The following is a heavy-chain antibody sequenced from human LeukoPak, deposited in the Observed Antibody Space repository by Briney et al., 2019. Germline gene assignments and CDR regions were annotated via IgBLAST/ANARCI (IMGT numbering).Heavy chain of an antibody. CDR3: ARAGGYSYAFLPDY. CDR2: ISYDGSNK. V-gene: IGHV3-30*05. CDR1: GFTFSNYV. Sequence: GGSLRLSCAASGFTFSNYVMTWVRQAPGKGLEWVTVISYDGSNKYYADSVKGRYTISRDNSKNTLYLQMNSLRAEGTAVYYCARAGGYSYAFLPDYWGQGTLVTVSS. J-gene: IGHJ4*02. D-gene: IGHD5-18*01.